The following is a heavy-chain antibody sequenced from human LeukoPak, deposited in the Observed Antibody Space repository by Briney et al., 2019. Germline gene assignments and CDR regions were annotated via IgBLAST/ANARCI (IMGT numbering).Heavy chain of an antibody. CDR1: GYIFANYW. CDR3: ARFAYGSDFFPGHY. CDR2: VYPGDPAT. V-gene: IGHV5-51*01. J-gene: IGHJ4*02. D-gene: IGHD3/OR15-3a*01. Sequence: PGESLKISCKGSGYIFANYWIGWVRQMPGKGLEWMGIVYPGDPATRYSPSFQGQVTISADRSITTAYLQWSSLKASDTAMYYCARFAYGSDFFPGHYWGQGTRVTVSS.